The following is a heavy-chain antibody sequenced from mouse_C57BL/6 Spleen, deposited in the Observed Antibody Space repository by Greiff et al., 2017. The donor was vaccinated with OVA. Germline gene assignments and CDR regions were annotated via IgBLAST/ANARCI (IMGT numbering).Heavy chain of an antibody. J-gene: IGHJ2*01. CDR3: ARSGSSGYGDFDY. V-gene: IGHV1-69*01. Sequence: VQLQQSGAELVMPGASVKLSCKASGYTFTSYWMHWVKQRPGQGLEWIGEIDPSDSYTNYNQKFKGKSTLTVDKSSSTAYMQLSSLTSEDSAVYYCARSGSSGYGDFDYWGQGTTLTVSS. CDR1: GYTFTSYW. D-gene: IGHD3-2*02. CDR2: IDPSDSYT.